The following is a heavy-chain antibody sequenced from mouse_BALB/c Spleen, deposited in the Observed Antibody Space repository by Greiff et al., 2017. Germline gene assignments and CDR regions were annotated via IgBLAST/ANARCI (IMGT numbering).Heavy chain of an antibody. V-gene: IGHV7-3*02. CDR3: ARGEPHYYAMDY. CDR2: IRNKANGYTT. J-gene: IGHJ4*01. CDR1: GFTFTDYY. Sequence: EVQGVESGGGLVQPGGSLRLSCATSGFTFTDYYMSWVRQPPGKALEWLGFIRNKANGYTTEYSASVKGRFTISRDNSQSILYLQMNTLRAEDSATYYCARGEPHYYAMDYWGQGTSVTVSS.